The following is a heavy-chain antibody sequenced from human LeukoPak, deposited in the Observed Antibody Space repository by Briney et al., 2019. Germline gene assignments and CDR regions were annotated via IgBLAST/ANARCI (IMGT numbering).Heavy chain of an antibody. CDR1: GGSISSGSYY. J-gene: IGHJ4*02. V-gene: IGHV4-61*02. D-gene: IGHD3-22*01. CDR2: IYTSGST. Sequence: SETLSLTCTVSGGSISSGSYYWSWIRQPAGKGLEWIGRIYTSGSTNYNPSLKSRVTISVDTSKNQFSLKLSSVTAADTAVYYCAGAIYYYDSSGYPYWGQGTLVTVSS. CDR3: AGAIYYYDSSGYPY.